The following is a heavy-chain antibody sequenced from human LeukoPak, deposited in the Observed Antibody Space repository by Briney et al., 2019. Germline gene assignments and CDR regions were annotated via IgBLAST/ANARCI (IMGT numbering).Heavy chain of an antibody. CDR3: ARARLRGYNWFDP. D-gene: IGHD4-23*01. CDR1: GGSFSGYY. J-gene: IGHJ5*02. Sequence: ASETLSLTCAVYGGSFSGYYWSWIRQPPGKGLEWIGEINHSGSTNYNPSLKSRVTISVDTSKNQFSLKLSSVAAADTAVYYCARARLRGYNWFDPWGQGTLVTVSS. CDR2: INHSGST. V-gene: IGHV4-34*01.